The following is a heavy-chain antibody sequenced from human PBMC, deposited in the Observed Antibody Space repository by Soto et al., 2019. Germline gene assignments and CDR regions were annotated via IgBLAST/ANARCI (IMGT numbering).Heavy chain of an antibody. CDR1: GGSISSSSYY. CDR3: ARHAGGQRYSSGWGYYGMDV. V-gene: IGHV4-39*01. Sequence: SETLSLTCTVSGGSISSSSYYWGWIRQPPGKGLEWIGSIYYSGSTYYNPSLKSRVTISVDTSKNQFSLKLSSVTAADTTVYYCARHAGGQRYSSGWGYYGMDVWGQGTTVTVSS. J-gene: IGHJ6*02. D-gene: IGHD6-19*01. CDR2: IYYSGST.